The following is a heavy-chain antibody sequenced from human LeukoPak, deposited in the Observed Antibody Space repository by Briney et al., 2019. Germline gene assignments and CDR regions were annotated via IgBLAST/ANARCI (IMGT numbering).Heavy chain of an antibody. Sequence: SETLSLTCTVSGGSISSSSYYWGWIRQPPGKGLEWIGSIYYSGSTYYNPSLKSRVTISVDTSKNQFSLKLSSVTAADTAVYYCARVRGEKWELRKNYYMDVWGKGTTVTVSS. CDR1: GGSISSSSYY. CDR2: IYYSGST. V-gene: IGHV4-39*07. D-gene: IGHD1-26*01. CDR3: ARVRGEKWELRKNYYMDV. J-gene: IGHJ6*03.